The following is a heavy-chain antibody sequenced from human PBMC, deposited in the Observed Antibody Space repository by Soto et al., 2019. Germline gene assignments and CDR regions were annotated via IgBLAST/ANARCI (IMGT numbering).Heavy chain of an antibody. J-gene: IGHJ4*02. V-gene: IGHV3-48*02. CDR2: ISSSSSTI. CDR1: GFTFSSYS. Sequence: LRLSCAASGFTFSSYSMNWVRQAPGKGLEWVSYISSSSSTIYYADSVKGRFTIPRDNAKNSLYLQMNSLRDEDTAVYYCARDIAWGDSTGVFDYWGQGTLVTVSS. D-gene: IGHD3-10*01. CDR3: ARDIAWGDSTGVFDY.